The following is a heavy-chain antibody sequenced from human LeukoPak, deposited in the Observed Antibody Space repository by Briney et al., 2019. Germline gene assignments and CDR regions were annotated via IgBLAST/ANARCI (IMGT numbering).Heavy chain of an antibody. Sequence: SETLSLTCAVYGGSFSDYYWTWIRQPPGKGLEWIGEINHSGSTNYNPPLKSRVTLSLDTSNKRFSLKLNSVTAADTAVYYCARALGTGLVDYWGQGTLVTVSS. CDR1: GGSFSDYY. D-gene: IGHD2-8*02. CDR3: ARALGTGLVDY. J-gene: IGHJ4*02. V-gene: IGHV4-34*01. CDR2: INHSGST.